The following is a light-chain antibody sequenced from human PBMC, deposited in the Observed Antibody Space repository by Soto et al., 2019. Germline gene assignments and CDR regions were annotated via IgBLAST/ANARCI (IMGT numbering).Light chain of an antibody. V-gene: IGKV3-20*01. CDR3: QQYGNSPPNT. CDR1: QSVSSSY. J-gene: IGKJ2*01. Sequence: EIVLTQSPGTLSLSPGERATLSCRASQSVSSSYLAWYQQKPGQAPRVLIYGASSRATGIPDRFSGSGSGTEFTLTISRLEAEDFAVYFCQQYGNSPPNTFGQGTKGEIK. CDR2: GAS.